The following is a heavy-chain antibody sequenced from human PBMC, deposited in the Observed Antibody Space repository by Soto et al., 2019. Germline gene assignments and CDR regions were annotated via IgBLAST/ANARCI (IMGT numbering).Heavy chain of an antibody. CDR3: ARGGITIFGVVIKNAFDI. CDR2: MNPNSGNT. D-gene: IGHD3-3*01. CDR1: GYTFTSYD. J-gene: IGHJ3*02. V-gene: IGHV1-8*01. Sequence: ASVKVSCKASGYTFTSYDINWVRQATGQGLEWMGWMNPNSGNTGYAQKFQGRVTMTRNTSISTAYMELSSLRSEDTAVYYCARGGITIFGVVIKNAFDIWGQGKMVTVS.